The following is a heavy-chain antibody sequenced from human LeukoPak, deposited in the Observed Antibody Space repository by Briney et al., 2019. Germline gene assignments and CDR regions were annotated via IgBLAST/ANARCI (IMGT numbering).Heavy chain of an antibody. J-gene: IGHJ4*02. CDR3: ANSHFWSGFY. CDR1: GFTFSSYW. V-gene: IGHV3-7*01. D-gene: IGHD3-3*01. CDR2: IKRDGSER. Sequence: GESLRLSCAASGFTFSSYWMSWVRQAPGKGLEWVANIKRDGSERYYVDSVKGRFTISRDNGKNSLYLHVNSLRAEDTAVYYCANSHFWSGFYWGQGTQVTVSS.